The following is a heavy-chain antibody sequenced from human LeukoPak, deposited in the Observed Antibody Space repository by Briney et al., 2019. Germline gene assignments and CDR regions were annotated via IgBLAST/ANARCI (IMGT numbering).Heavy chain of an antibody. CDR1: GYSISSSNW. CDR3: AGYFGDYVGYFDY. D-gene: IGHD4-17*01. CDR2: IYYSGSA. Sequence: SDTLSLTCAVSGYSISSSNWWGWFRQPPGKGLEWIGYIYYSGSAYYNTSLNSRITMSVDTSKNQFSLKLSSVTAADTALYFCAGYFGDYVGYFDYWGQGTLVTVSS. V-gene: IGHV4-28*01. J-gene: IGHJ4*02.